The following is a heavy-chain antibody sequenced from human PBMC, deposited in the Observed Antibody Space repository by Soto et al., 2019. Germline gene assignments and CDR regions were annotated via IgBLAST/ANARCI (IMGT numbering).Heavy chain of an antibody. CDR1: GASISSTTSGNW. D-gene: IGHD1-26*01. CDR3: ARMGGATLVDF. V-gene: IGHV4-4*02. CDR2: IYHSGST. Sequence: QVQLQESGPGLVRPSGTLSLTCAVSGASISSTTSGNWWSWVRQPPGKGLEWIGEIYHSGSTNYNPSLKSRVTMSVDKSKNQFSLKLSSVTAADTAVYYCARMGGATLVDFWGQGTLVTVSS. J-gene: IGHJ4*02.